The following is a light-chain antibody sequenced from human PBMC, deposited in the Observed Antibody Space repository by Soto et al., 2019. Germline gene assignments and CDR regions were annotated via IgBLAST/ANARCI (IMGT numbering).Light chain of an antibody. V-gene: IGKV2-28*01. Sequence: EIVMTQSPLSLPVTPGEPASISCRSSQSLLHSNGYIYLDWYLQKPGQSPQLLIYLGSNRASGGTDRFSGSGSGTDFTLKISRVEAEDVGIYYCMEALETDPHFGPGTKVDI. CDR3: MEALETDPH. CDR2: LGS. J-gene: IGKJ3*01. CDR1: QSLLHSNGYIY.